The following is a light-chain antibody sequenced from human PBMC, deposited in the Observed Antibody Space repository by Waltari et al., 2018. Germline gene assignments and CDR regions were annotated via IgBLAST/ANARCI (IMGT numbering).Light chain of an antibody. CDR3: AAWDDSLNGVV. Sequence: QSVLTQPPSASGTPGQRVTISCSGSSSNIGSNTVNGDQQLPGTAPKLLIYSNKQRPSGAPDRFSCPNSATSASLAIRGLRSEDEADYYCAAWDDSLNGVVFGGGTKLTVL. V-gene: IGLV1-44*01. CDR2: SNK. CDR1: SSNIGSNT. J-gene: IGLJ2*01.